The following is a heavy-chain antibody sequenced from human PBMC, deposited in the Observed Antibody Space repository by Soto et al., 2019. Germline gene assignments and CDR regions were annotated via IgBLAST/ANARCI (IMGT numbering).Heavy chain of an antibody. CDR1: GYTFTSYG. D-gene: IGHD2-15*01. Sequence: ASVKVSCKASGYTFTSYGISWVRQAPGQGLEWMGWISAYNGNTNYAQKLQGRVTMTTDTSTSTAYMELSSLRSEDTAVYYCARSGYCSGGSCYYSWFDPWGQGTLVNVSS. J-gene: IGHJ5*02. CDR3: ARSGYCSGGSCYYSWFDP. V-gene: IGHV1-18*01. CDR2: ISAYNGNT.